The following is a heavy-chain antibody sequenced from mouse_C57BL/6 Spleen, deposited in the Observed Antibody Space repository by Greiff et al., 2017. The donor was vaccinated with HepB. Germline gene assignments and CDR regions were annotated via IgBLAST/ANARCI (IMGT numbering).Heavy chain of an antibody. V-gene: IGHV1-69*01. J-gene: IGHJ1*03. CDR2: IDPSDSYT. CDR3: ARRTGPEWYFDV. D-gene: IGHD4-1*01. CDR1: GYTFTSYW. Sequence: QVQLQQPGAELVMPGASVKLSCKASGYTFTSYWMHWVKQRPGQGLEWIGEIDPSDSYTNYNQKFKGKSTLTVDQSSSTAYMQLSSLTSEDSAVYYCARRTGPEWYFDVWGTGTTVTVSS.